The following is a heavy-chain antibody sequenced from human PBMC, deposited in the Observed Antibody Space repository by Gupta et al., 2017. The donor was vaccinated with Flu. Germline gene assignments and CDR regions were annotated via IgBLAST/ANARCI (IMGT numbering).Heavy chain of an antibody. V-gene: IGHV3-48*03. Sequence: EVQLVESGGGLVQPGGSLRLSCAASGFPFSNCEMNWLRQAPGKGLEWVSYIGSSGTTIYYADSVKGRFTISRDNAKNLVYLQMNSLRADDTAVYYCVRHGNFSYWGQGTLVTVSS. CDR3: VRHGNFSY. J-gene: IGHJ4*02. CDR1: GFPFSNCE. D-gene: IGHD3-3*01. CDR2: IGSSGTTI.